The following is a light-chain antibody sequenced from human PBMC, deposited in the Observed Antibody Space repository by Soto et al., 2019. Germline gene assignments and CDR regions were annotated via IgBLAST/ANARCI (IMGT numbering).Light chain of an antibody. V-gene: IGKV3-11*01. J-gene: IGKJ5*01. CDR1: QSVSSS. CDR2: DAS. CDR3: HHHGNGIT. Sequence: EILLTQSPATLSLSPGERATLSCRASQSVSSSLAWYQQKPGQAPRLLIYDASSRATGIPARFSGSGSGTDFALTISSLEPEDFAVYYRHHHGNGITFGQGTRLEIK.